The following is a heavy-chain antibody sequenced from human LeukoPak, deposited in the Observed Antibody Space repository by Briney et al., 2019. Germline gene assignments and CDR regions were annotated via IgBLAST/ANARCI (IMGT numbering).Heavy chain of an antibody. V-gene: IGHV3-30*18. Sequence: AGGSLRLSCAASGFTFSSYGMHWVRQAPGKGLEWVAVISYDGSNKYYADSVKGRFTISRDNSKNTLYLQMNSLRAEDTAVYYCAKGYGLGGYNPDAFDIWGQGTMVTVSS. D-gene: IGHD5-24*01. J-gene: IGHJ3*02. CDR1: GFTFSSYG. CDR2: ISYDGSNK. CDR3: AKGYGLGGYNPDAFDI.